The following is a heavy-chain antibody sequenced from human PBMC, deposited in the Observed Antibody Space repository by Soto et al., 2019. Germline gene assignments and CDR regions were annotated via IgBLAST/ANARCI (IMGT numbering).Heavy chain of an antibody. CDR2: IYYSGST. D-gene: IGHD3-10*01. CDR3: ARHPDVARGGFDP. Sequence: QPQLQESGPGLVKPSETLSLTCTVSVGSISSSRYYWGWIRQPPGKGLEWIGSIYYSGSTYYNPSLKSRVTISVDTSKNQFSLKLSSVTAADTAVYHCARHPDVARGGFDPWGQGTLVTVSS. CDR1: VGSISSSRYY. J-gene: IGHJ5*02. V-gene: IGHV4-39*01.